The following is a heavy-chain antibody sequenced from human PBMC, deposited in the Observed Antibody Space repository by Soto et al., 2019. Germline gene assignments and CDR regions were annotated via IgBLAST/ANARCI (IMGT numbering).Heavy chain of an antibody. CDR2: IIPIFGTA. CDR3: ARGVAIKDGYYYYGMDV. D-gene: IGHD2-15*01. V-gene: IGHV1-69*01. J-gene: IGHJ6*02. CDR1: GGTFSSYA. Sequence: QVQLVQSGAEVKKHGSSVKVSCKASGGTFSSYAISWVRQAPGQGLEWMGGIIPIFGTANYAQKFQGRVTITADESTSTAYMELSSLRSEDTAVYYCARGVAIKDGYYYYGMDVWGQGTTVTVSS.